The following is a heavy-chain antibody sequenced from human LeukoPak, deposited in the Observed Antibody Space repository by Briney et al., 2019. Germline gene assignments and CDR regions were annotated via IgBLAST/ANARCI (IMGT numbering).Heavy chain of an antibody. Sequence: GGSLRLSCAASGFPFSSYSMNWVRQAPGRGLEWVSYITSYSSTIYYADSVKGRFTISRDNAENSLYLQMNSLRAEDTAVYYCARDPEAFYYDSSGYNLGVDYWGQGTLVTVSS. V-gene: IGHV3-48*01. CDR1: GFPFSSYS. D-gene: IGHD3-22*01. CDR2: ITSYSSTI. J-gene: IGHJ4*02. CDR3: ARDPEAFYYDSSGYNLGVDY.